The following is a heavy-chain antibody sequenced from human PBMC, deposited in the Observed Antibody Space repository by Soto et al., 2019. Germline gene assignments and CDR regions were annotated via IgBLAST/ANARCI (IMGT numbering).Heavy chain of an antibody. CDR1: GGSISSGGYS. CDR3: ARVPPQGHGSGYYWKDAFDI. V-gene: IGHV4-30-2*01. J-gene: IGHJ3*02. D-gene: IGHD3-22*01. Sequence: SETLSLTCAVSGGSISSGGYSWSWIRQPPGKGLEWIGFIYHSGNSFYNPSLKTRVTISVDRSRSQFSLKLTSVTAADTAVYYCARVPPQGHGSGYYWKDAFDIWGQGTMVTVSS. CDR2: IYHSGNS.